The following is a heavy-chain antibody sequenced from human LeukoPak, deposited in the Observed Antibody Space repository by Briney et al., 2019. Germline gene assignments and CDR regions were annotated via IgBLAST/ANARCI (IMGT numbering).Heavy chain of an antibody. Sequence: PTGGSLRLSCAASGFTFSSYEMNWVRQAPGKGLEWVSYISSGGSTIYYADSVKGRFTISRDNAKNSLYLQMNSLRAEDTAVYYCARSRSGAYYMDVWGKGTTVTVSS. J-gene: IGHJ6*03. D-gene: IGHD4/OR15-4a*01. V-gene: IGHV3-48*03. CDR2: ISSGGSTI. CDR3: ARSRSGAYYMDV. CDR1: GFTFSSYE.